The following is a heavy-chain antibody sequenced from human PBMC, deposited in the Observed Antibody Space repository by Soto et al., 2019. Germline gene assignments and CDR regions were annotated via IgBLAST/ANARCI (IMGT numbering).Heavy chain of an antibody. CDR1: GCTFTSYD. J-gene: IGHJ6*02. CDR2: MNPNSGNT. V-gene: IGHV1-8*01. CDR3: AGQRGYSYGVYGMDV. Sequence: GASVKVSCKASGCTFTSYDINWVRQATGQGLEWMGWMNPNSGNTGYAQKFQGRVTMTRNTSISTAYMELSSLRSEDTAVYYCAGQRGYSYGVYGMDVWGQGTTVTVSS. D-gene: IGHD5-18*01.